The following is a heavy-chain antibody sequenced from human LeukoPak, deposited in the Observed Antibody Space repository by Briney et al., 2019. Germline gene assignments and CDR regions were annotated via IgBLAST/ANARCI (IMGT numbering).Heavy chain of an antibody. Sequence: SETLSLTCGVYGGSVSGCYWNWIRHPPGTGMEWMGIINHCESTSYNPSLKSQVTISLDTSKNQFSLKLRSVTAADTAVYYCASRGDPRSSGYYHATNYYGMDVWGQGTTVTVSS. D-gene: IGHD3-22*01. CDR3: ASRGDPRSSGYYHATNYYGMDV. CDR1: GGSVSGCY. CDR2: INHCEST. J-gene: IGHJ6*02. V-gene: IGHV4-34*01.